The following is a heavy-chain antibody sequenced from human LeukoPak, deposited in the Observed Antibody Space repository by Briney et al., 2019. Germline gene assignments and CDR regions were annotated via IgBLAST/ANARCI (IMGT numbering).Heavy chain of an antibody. CDR3: ATYTHWVAGDV. D-gene: IGHD3-16*01. Sequence: GGSLRLSCAASGFIFSKSWMSWVRQAPGKGLEWVANMNGDGSVKDYVDSVKGRFTISRDNTRQSLYLQMSDLRAEDMAVYYCATYTHWVAGDVWGQGTTVTVSS. CDR1: GFIFSKSW. J-gene: IGHJ6*02. V-gene: IGHV3-7*01. CDR2: MNGDGSVK.